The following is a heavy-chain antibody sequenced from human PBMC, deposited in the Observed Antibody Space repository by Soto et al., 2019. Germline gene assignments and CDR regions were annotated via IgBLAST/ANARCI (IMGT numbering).Heavy chain of an antibody. CDR2: IYYSGST. D-gene: IGHD3-22*01. Sequence: SETLSLTCTVSGGSISSGGYYWSWIRQHPGKGLEWIGYIYYSGSTYYNPSLKSRVTISVDTSKNQFSLKPSSVTAADTAVYYCARDFRSSGYWDWFDPWGQGTLVTVSS. V-gene: IGHV4-31*03. J-gene: IGHJ5*02. CDR1: GGSISSGGYY. CDR3: ARDFRSSGYWDWFDP.